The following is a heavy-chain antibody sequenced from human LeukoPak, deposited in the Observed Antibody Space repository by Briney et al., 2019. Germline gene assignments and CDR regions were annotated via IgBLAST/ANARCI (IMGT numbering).Heavy chain of an antibody. CDR1: GFTFSNYW. D-gene: IGHD3-10*01. CDR3: ARAADYYASGIFY. V-gene: IGHV3-74*01. J-gene: IGHJ4*02. Sequence: GGSLRLSCAASGFTFSNYWMHWVRHAPGKVLVGVSRINTDGSSTTYADSVKGRFTISRDNAKNTLYLQMNSLRAEDTAVYYCARAADYYASGIFYWGQGTLVTVSS. CDR2: INTDGSST.